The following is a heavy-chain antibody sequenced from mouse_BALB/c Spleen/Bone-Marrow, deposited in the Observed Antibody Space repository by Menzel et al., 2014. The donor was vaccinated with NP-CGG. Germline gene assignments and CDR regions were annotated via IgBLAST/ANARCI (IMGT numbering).Heavy chain of an antibody. CDR2: IRNKANGYTT. D-gene: IGHD3-3*01. J-gene: IGHJ1*01. CDR1: GFTFTDYY. CDR3: ARDVGRLFFDV. Sequence: DVHLVESGGGLVQPGGSLILSCATSGFTFTDYYMNWVRQPPGMALEWLGFIRNKANGYTTDYSTSVKGLFTISRDNSQNILYLQMNTLRTEDSATYYCARDVGRLFFDVWGAGTTVTVSS. V-gene: IGHV7-3*02.